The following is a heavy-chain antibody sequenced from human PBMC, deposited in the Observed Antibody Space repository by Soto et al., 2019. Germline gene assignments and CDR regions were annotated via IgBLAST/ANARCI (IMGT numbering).Heavy chain of an antibody. CDR3: AEGGIVVR. D-gene: IGHD2-15*01. V-gene: IGHV3-30*18. J-gene: IGHJ4*02. Sequence: QVQLVESGGGVVQPGRSLRLSCAASGFTFSSYGMHWVRQAPGKGLEWVAVISYDGSNKYYADSVKGRFTISRDNSKNTLYLQMNSLRAEDTAVYYCAEGGIVVRWGQGTLVTVSS. CDR2: ISYDGSNK. CDR1: GFTFSSYG.